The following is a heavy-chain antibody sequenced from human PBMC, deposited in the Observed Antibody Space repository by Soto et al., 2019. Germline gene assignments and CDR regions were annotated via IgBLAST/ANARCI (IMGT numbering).Heavy chain of an antibody. V-gene: IGHV3-23*01. Sequence: EVQLLESGGGLVQPGGSLRLSCAASGFTFSSYAMSWVRQAPGKGLEWVSAISGSGGSTYDADSVKGRFTISRENSKNTLYLQMNSLRAEDTAVYYCAKQGSYCSSTSCYNWFDPWGQGTLVTVSS. CDR2: ISGSGGST. CDR1: GFTFSSYA. J-gene: IGHJ5*02. CDR3: AKQGSYCSSTSCYNWFDP. D-gene: IGHD2-2*01.